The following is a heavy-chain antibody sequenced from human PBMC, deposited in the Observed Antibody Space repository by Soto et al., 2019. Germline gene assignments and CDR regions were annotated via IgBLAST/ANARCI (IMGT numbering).Heavy chain of an antibody. CDR2: INHSGST. CDR1: GGSFSGYY. CDR3: ARGGNIVVVPAAIVTGNWFDP. J-gene: IGHJ5*02. Sequence: TLSLTCAVYGGSFSGYYWSWIRQPPGKGLEWIGEINHSGSTNYNPSLKSRVTISVDTSKNQFSLKLSSVTAADTAVYYCARGGNIVVVPAAIVTGNWFDPWGQGTLVTVSS. V-gene: IGHV4-34*01. D-gene: IGHD2-2*01.